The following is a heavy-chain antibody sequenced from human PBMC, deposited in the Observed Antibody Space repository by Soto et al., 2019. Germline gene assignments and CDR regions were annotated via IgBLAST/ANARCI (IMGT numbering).Heavy chain of an antibody. J-gene: IGHJ1*01. CDR3: ARGXXXXXXX. V-gene: IGHV1-8*01. CDR2: MTPSSGNT. Sequence: QVQLVQSGAEVKKPGASVKVSCKASGYTFTSYDIHWVRQATGQGPEWMGWMTPSSGNTGYAQNFQGRVTMTRDTXISTAYLELSXXXXXXXXVYYCARGXXXXXXXWGQ. CDR1: GYTFTSYD.